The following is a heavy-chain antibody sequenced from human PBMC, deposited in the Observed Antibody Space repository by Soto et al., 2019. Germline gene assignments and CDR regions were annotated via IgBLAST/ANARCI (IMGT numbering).Heavy chain of an antibody. J-gene: IGHJ4*02. CDR3: SRGRRVRDSTALAY. CDR2: INHGGGT. Sequence: SETLSLTCAVYGGSFSDYYWSWIRQPPGKGLEWIGEINHGGGTNYNPSLKSRVTISGDASKNQLSLKLGSVTAADTAVYYCSRGRRVRDSTALAYWGQGTLVTVSS. V-gene: IGHV4-34*01. CDR1: GGSFSDYY. D-gene: IGHD3-22*01.